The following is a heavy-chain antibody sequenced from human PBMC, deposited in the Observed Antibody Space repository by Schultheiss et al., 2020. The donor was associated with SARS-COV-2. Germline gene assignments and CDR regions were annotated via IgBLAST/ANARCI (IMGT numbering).Heavy chain of an antibody. J-gene: IGHJ3*02. CDR2: IYYSGST. CDR1: GGSISSGGYY. Sequence: SETLSLSCTVSGGSISSGGYYWSWIRQHPGKGLEWIGYIYYSGSTYYNPSLKSRVTISVDTPKNQFSLKLSSVTAADTAVYYCARVIDSSGYYRDAFDIWGQGTMVTVSS. V-gene: IGHV4-31*03. CDR3: ARVIDSSGYYRDAFDI. D-gene: IGHD3-22*01.